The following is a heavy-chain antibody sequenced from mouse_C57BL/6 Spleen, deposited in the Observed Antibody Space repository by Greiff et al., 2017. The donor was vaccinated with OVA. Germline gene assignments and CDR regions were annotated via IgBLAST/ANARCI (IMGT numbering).Heavy chain of an antibody. CDR2: IDPETGGT. CDR1: GYTFTDYE. Sequence: QVQLQQSGAELVRPGASVTLSCKASGYTFTDYEMHWVKQTPVHGLEWIGAIDPETGGTAYNQKFKGKAILTADKSSSTAYMELRSLTSEDSAVYYCTRSNYCGSSPFAYWGQGTLVTVSA. CDR3: TRSNYCGSSPFAY. J-gene: IGHJ3*01. V-gene: IGHV1-15*01. D-gene: IGHD1-1*01.